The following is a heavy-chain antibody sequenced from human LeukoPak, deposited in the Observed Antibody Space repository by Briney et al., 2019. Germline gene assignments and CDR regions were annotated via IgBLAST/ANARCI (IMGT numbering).Heavy chain of an antibody. CDR2: ISYDGSNK. V-gene: IGHV3-30*18. CDR3: AKWPSGSHEYFQH. CDR1: GFTFSSYG. J-gene: IGHJ1*01. Sequence: GGSLRLSCAASGFTFSSYGMHWVRQAPGKGLEWAAVISYDGSNKYYADSVKGRFTISRDNSKNTLYLQMNSLRAEDTAVYYCAKWPSGSHEYFQHWGQGTLVTVSS. D-gene: IGHD1-26*01.